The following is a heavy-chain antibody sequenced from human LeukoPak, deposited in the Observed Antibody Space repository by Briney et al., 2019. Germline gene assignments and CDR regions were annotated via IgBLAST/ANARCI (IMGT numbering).Heavy chain of an antibody. CDR2: ISYDGSNK. J-gene: IGHJ4*02. Sequence: GGSLRLSCAASGFTLSSYAMHWVRQAPGKGLEWVAVISYDGSNKYYADSVKGRFTISRDNSKNTLYLQMKSLRAKELAVYYCVAQPAADSSGYYYFDYWGQGTLVTVSS. CDR1: GFTLSSYA. V-gene: IGHV3-30*04. D-gene: IGHD3-22*01. CDR3: VAQPAADSSGYYYFDY.